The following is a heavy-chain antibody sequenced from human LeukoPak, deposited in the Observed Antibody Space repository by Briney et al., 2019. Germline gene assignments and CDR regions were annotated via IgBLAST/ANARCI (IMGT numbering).Heavy chain of an antibody. D-gene: IGHD4-17*01. Sequence: GASVKVSFKASGYTFTGYSVHWVRQAPGQGLEWMGWINPNSGDTNYAQKFQGWVTLTRDTSISTAYLELRRLRSDDTAVYYCARSLAAVTTGASYWGQGTLVTVSS. J-gene: IGHJ4*02. V-gene: IGHV1-2*04. CDR1: GYTFTGYS. CDR2: INPNSGDT. CDR3: ARSLAAVTTGASY.